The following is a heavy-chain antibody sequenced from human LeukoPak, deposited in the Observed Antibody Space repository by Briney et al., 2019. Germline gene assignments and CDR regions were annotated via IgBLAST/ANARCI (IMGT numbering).Heavy chain of an antibody. V-gene: IGHV3-30*18. D-gene: IGHD3-10*01. Sequence: PGGSLRLSCAASGFTFSSYGMHGVRQAPGKGLEWVAVISYDGSNKYYADSVKGRFTISRDNSKNTLYLQMNSLRAEDTAVYYCAKLGDIRGYWGQGTLVTVSS. J-gene: IGHJ4*02. CDR1: GFTFSSYG. CDR2: ISYDGSNK. CDR3: AKLGDIRGY.